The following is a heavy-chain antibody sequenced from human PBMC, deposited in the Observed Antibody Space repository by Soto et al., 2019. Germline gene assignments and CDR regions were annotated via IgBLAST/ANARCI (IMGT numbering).Heavy chain of an antibody. CDR2: ISGSGGST. CDR3: ANSRTGTTTYFDY. J-gene: IGHJ4*02. CDR1: GFTFGSYA. V-gene: IGHV3-23*01. D-gene: IGHD1-7*01. Sequence: GGSLRLSCAASGFTFGSYAMSWVRQAPGKGLEWVSAISGSGGSTYYADSVKGRFTISRDNSKNTLYLQMNSLRAEDTAVYYCANSRTGTTTYFDYWGQGTLVTVSS.